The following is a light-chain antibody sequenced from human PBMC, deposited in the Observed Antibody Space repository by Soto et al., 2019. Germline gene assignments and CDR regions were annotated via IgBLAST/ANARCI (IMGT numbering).Light chain of an antibody. CDR1: QSICSL. J-gene: IGKJ1*01. Sequence: IPMSQSPSTVYASXGDRVTIGRRSRQSICSLVAGYQQKPGKASKVLXXKASSLESGVQSRFSGSGSGKEFTLTISSLQPDDFATYYCKQYNSYSTWTFGQGTKVDIK. CDR3: KQYNSYSTWT. V-gene: IGKV1-5*03. CDR2: KAS.